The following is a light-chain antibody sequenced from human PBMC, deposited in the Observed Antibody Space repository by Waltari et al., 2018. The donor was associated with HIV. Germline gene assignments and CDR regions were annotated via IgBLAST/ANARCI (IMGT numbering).Light chain of an antibody. CDR3: CSYADTYFVL. J-gene: IGLJ2*01. CDR1: SSDVGAYNY. CDR2: DFN. V-gene: IGLV2-11*01. Sequence: QSALTQPRSVSGSPGQSVTISCTGTSSDVGAYNYVSWYQHHPTKGPKLLIYDFNKRPSGVPVRFSGSKSGNTASLTISGLQAEDEADYYCCSYADTYFVLFGGRTKLTVL.